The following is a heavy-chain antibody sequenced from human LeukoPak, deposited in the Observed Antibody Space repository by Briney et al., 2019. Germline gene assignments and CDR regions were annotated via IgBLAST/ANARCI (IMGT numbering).Heavy chain of an antibody. CDR3: ARGGSYRWFDP. D-gene: IGHD1-26*01. CDR1: GGALSSGGYY. J-gene: IGHJ5*02. Sequence: SQTLSLTCSVSGGALSSGGYYWSWIRQHPGKGLEWIGYIYDSATTYYNPSLKSRVTISVDTSKNQFSLNLISVTAADTAVYYCARGGSYRWFDPWGQGTLVTVSS. CDR2: IYDSATT. V-gene: IGHV4-31*03.